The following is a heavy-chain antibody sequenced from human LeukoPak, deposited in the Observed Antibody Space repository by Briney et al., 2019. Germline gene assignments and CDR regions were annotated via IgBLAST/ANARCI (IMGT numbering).Heavy chain of an antibody. CDR3: APSVLSSFDY. J-gene: IGHJ4*02. D-gene: IGHD3-3*01. CDR2: ISANSDSA. CDR1: GFTFSKYP. Sequence: GGSLRLSCVASGFTFSKYPMTWVRQVPGKGLEWVSSISANSDSAFYADSVKGRFTILKDNPKYTLYLQMNSLRAEDAALYFCAPSVLSSFDYWGQGTVVTVSS. V-gene: IGHV3-23*01.